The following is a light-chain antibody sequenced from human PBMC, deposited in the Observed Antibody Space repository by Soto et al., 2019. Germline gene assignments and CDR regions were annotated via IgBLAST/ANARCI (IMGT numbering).Light chain of an antibody. V-gene: IGLV2-11*01. Sequence: QSALPQPRSVSGSPGQTVTISCTGTRSDVGGYNYVSRYQQHPGKAPKLRIYDVSKRPSGVHDRFSGCKSHNTASLTISGLQAEGDADYYGSSCAGSYPDVFGTGTKLTVL. CDR1: RSDVGGYNY. CDR3: SSCAGSYPDV. J-gene: IGLJ1*01. CDR2: DVS.